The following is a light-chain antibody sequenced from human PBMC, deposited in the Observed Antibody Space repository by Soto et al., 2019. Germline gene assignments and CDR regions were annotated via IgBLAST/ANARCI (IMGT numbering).Light chain of an antibody. J-gene: IGLJ1*01. CDR2: EGS. V-gene: IGLV2-23*03. Sequence: SVLTQPASVSGSPGQSITISCTGTSSDVGSYDLVSWYQQHPGKAPKLMIYEGSKRPSRVSNRFSGSKSGNTASLTISGLQADDEAHYYCCSYAGSSTLYFVFGTGTKLTVL. CDR1: SSDVGSYDL. CDR3: CSYAGSSTLYFV.